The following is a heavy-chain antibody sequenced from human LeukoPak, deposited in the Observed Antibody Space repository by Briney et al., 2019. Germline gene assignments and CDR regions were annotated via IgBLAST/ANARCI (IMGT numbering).Heavy chain of an antibody. J-gene: IGHJ4*02. CDR2: VSANGIST. V-gene: IGHV3-23*01. D-gene: IGHD3-10*01. CDR3: AKDRGYTTGRDFDY. Sequence: GGSLRLSCAASGFTFNNYPMSWVRQAPGKGLEWVSVVSANGISTLYADSVKGRFTISRDNPMNTLYLQMSSLRAEDTAVYYCAKDRGYTTGRDFDYWGQGALVTVSS. CDR1: GFTFNNYP.